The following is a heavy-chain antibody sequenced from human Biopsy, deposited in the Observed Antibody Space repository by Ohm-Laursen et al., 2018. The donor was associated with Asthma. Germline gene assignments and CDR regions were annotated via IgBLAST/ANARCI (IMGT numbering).Heavy chain of an antibody. V-gene: IGHV3-30*03. D-gene: IGHD6-19*01. J-gene: IGHJ4*02. CDR3: ARESSVAGSSDFDY. Sequence: SLRLSCAASGFTFSSYGMHWVRQAPGKGLEWVAVISYDGGNKYYGDSVKGRFTSSRDNSKNTLYLQMNSLRAEDTAVYYCARESSVAGSSDFDYWGQGTLVTVSS. CDR1: GFTFSSYG. CDR2: ISYDGGNK.